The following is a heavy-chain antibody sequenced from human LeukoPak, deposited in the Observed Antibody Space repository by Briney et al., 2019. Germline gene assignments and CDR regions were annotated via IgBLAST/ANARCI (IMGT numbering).Heavy chain of an antibody. CDR1: GFPFSVCE. V-gene: IGHV3-48*03. Sequence: GGSLRLSCAVSGFPFSVCEMNWVRQAPGKGLEWVSNIGSSGTTIYYADSVRGRFSISRDNAKTSLYLQMNSLRVEDTAVYYCALLAVASDFDYWGQGALVTVSS. CDR3: ALLAVASDFDY. D-gene: IGHD6-19*01. J-gene: IGHJ4*02. CDR2: IGSSGTTI.